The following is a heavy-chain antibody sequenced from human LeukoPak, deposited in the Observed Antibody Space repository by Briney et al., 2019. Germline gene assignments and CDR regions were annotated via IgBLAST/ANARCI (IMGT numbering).Heavy chain of an antibody. V-gene: IGHV1-69*04. D-gene: IGHD2-2*01. Sequence: ASVKVSCKASGGTFSSYAISWVRQAPGQGLEWMGRIIPILGIANYAQKFQGRVTITADKSTSTAYMELSSLRSEDTAVYYCARDRDGGVVVPAAMMDYWGQGTLVTVSS. CDR1: GGTFSSYA. CDR3: ARDRDGGVVVPAAMMDY. J-gene: IGHJ4*02. CDR2: IIPILGIA.